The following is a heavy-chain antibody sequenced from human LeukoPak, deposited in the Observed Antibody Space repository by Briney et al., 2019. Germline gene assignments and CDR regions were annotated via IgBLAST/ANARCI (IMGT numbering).Heavy chain of an antibody. J-gene: IGHJ4*02. D-gene: IGHD2-2*02. CDR1: GFTFSSYC. CDR2: ISNSGSVL. Sequence: GGSLRLSCAASGFTFSSYCVTGVREAPGEGLGWVAYISNSGSVLYYTDSVKGRFTISRDNAKKSLYLQMDGLRAEDTAVYFCARDPDTSSKVDFWGQGTLVTVS. CDR3: ARDPDTSSKVDF. V-gene: IGHV3-48*04.